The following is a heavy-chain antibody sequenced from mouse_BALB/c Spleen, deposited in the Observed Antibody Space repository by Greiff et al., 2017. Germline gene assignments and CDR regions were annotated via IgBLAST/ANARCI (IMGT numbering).Heavy chain of an antibody. CDR3: ARVAYDYLFDY. Sequence: ESGPGLVKPSQSLSLTCSVTGYSITSGYYWNWIRQFPGNKLEWMGYISYDGSNNYNPSLKNRISITRDTSKNQFFLKLNSVTTEDTATYYCARVAYDYLFDYWGQGTTLTVSS. D-gene: IGHD2-4*01. V-gene: IGHV3-6*02. CDR2: ISYDGSN. J-gene: IGHJ2*01. CDR1: GYSITSGYY.